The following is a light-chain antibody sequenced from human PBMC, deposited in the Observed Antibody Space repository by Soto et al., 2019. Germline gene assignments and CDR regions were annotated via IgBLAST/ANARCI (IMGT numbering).Light chain of an antibody. Sequence: EIVLTQSPATLSLSPGERATLSCRASQSVSSYLAWYQQKPGQVPRLLIYDASIRATGIPARFSGSGSGTDFTLTISSLEPEDFAVYYCQHGSNWPPGLTFGGGTKVEIK. V-gene: IGKV3-11*01. CDR2: DAS. J-gene: IGKJ4*01. CDR3: QHGSNWPPGLT. CDR1: QSVSSY.